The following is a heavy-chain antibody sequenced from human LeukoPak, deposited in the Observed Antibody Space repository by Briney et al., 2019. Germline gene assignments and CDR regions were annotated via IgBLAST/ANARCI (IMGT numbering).Heavy chain of an antibody. CDR2: IYYSGST. Sequence: PSETLSLSCTVSGGSISSYYWSWIRQPPGKGLEWIGYIYYSGSTNYNPSLKSRVTISVDTSKNQFSLKLSSVTAADTAVYYCAGREVGAAGLFDYWGQGTLVTVSS. D-gene: IGHD6-13*01. V-gene: IGHV4-59*08. CDR1: GGSISSYY. J-gene: IGHJ4*02. CDR3: AGREVGAAGLFDY.